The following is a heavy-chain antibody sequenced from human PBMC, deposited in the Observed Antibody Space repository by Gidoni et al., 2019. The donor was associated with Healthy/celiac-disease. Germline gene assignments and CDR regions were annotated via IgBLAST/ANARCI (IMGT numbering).Heavy chain of an antibody. V-gene: IGHV3-23*01. J-gene: IGHJ6*02. CDR1: GFTFSSSA. CDR2: ISGSGGST. D-gene: IGHD3-9*01. Sequence: EVQLLESGGGLVQPGGSLRLSCAASGFTFSSSAMTWVRQAPGKGLGWVSAISGSGGSTYYADSVKGRFTISRDNSKNTLYLQMNSLRAEDTAVYYCAKGMYYDILTGYPPYYYYGMDVWGQGTTVTVSS. CDR3: AKGMYYDILTGYPPYYYYGMDV.